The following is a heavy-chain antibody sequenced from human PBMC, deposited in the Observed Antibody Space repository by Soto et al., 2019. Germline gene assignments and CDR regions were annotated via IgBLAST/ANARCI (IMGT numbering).Heavy chain of an antibody. J-gene: IGHJ4*02. V-gene: IGHV3-53*01. Sequence: VQLEESGGGLIQPGGSLRLSCAASGLIVSNNYMTWVRQAPGKGLQWVSVIYSGGAAHYTDSVKGRFIISRDNSKNTLYLQMNSLRADDTAVYYCARDGYGDPLHYWGQGTPVTVSS. CDR3: ARDGYGDPLHY. CDR1: GLIVSNNY. CDR2: IYSGGAA. D-gene: IGHD4-17*01.